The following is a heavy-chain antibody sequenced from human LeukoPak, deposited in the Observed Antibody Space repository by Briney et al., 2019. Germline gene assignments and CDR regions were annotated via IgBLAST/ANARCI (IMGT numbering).Heavy chain of an antibody. D-gene: IGHD1-26*01. J-gene: IGHJ4*01. CDR1: GYRFTNYG. Sequence: SVTVSHKASGYRFTNYGISWVRQTPGQGHQWMGWISTNNTKTTYTQQLQGRVTITTATSTTTAYMDLRTLTSHKPPVYHRARGERSGSYGPTLDYWG. CDR3: ARGERSGSYGPTLDY. V-gene: IGHV1-18*01. CDR2: ISTNNTKT.